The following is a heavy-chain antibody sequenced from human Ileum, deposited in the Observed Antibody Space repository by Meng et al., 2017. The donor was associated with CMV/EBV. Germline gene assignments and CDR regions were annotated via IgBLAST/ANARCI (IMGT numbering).Heavy chain of an antibody. J-gene: IGHJ4*02. Sequence: GESLKISCAASGFTFTDYFMNWVRQAPGRGLEWVSSINGGGGYIFYADSVKGRFTISRDNAKNSLYLQLSALRAEDTAVYYCAKDRDGGYNFGNGYFDYWGQGVLVTVSS. CDR1: GFTFTDYF. CDR2: INGGGGYI. D-gene: IGHD5-18*01. CDR3: AKDRDGGYNFGNGYFDY. V-gene: IGHV3-21*04.